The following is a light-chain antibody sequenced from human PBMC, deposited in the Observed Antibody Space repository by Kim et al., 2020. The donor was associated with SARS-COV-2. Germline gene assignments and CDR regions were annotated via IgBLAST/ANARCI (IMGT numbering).Light chain of an antibody. CDR3: QHRRNWPLT. CDR2: DGS. J-gene: IGKJ4*01. CDR1: QSVSIH. Sequence: EIVLTQSPATLSLSPGERASLSCRASQSVSIHLAWYQQKPGQPPRLLIYDGSNRATGIPARFSGTGSGSDFTLTIDSLEPKDFAVYYCQHRRNWPLTFGGGTKVDIK. V-gene: IGKV3-11*01.